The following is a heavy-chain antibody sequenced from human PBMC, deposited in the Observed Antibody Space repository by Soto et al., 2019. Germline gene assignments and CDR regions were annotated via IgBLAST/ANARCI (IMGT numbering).Heavy chain of an antibody. D-gene: IGHD1-26*01. CDR1: GGSISSSNW. CDR2: IYRSGST. Sequence: SETLSLTCAVSGGSISSSNWWSWVRQPPGKGLEWIGEIYRSGSTNYNPSLKSRVTISVDKSKNQFSLKLSSVTAADTAVYYCARAGNTYSVGDAFDYWGQGTLVTVSS. J-gene: IGHJ4*02. V-gene: IGHV4-4*02. CDR3: ARAGNTYSVGDAFDY.